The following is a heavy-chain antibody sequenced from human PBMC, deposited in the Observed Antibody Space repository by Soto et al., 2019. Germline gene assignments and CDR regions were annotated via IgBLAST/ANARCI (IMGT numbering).Heavy chain of an antibody. V-gene: IGHV3-33*01. D-gene: IGHD2-21*01. CDR2: IWYDGSNK. CDR1: GFTFSSYG. Sequence: GGSLRLSCAASGFTFSSYGMHWVRQAPGKGLEWVAVIWYDGSNKYYADSVKGRFTISRDNSKNTLYLQMNSLRAEDTAVYYCARDLFPYYFDYWGQGTLVTVSS. J-gene: IGHJ4*02. CDR3: ARDLFPYYFDY.